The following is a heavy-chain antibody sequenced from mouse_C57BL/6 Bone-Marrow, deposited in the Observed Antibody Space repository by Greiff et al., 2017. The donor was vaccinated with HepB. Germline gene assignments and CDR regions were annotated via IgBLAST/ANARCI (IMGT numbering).Heavy chain of an antibody. CDR2: IWWVDDK. Sequence: QVTLNESGPGILQPSQTPSLTCSFSGSSLSTFGMGVGWIRQPSGKGLEWQGHIWWVDDKYYNPALKSRLTIAKDTSKNQEFLKIANVDTADTATYYCARRAWGWLLAWFAYWGRGTLITVSA. CDR1: GSSLSTFGMG. CDR3: ARRAWGWLLAWFAY. J-gene: IGHJ3*01. D-gene: IGHD2-3*01. V-gene: IGHV8-8*01.